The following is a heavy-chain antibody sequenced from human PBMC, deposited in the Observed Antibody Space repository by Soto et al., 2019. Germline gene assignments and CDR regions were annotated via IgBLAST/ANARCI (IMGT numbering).Heavy chain of an antibody. CDR3: ARATQSYYDTSGYYSYVH. V-gene: IGHV3-7*05. CDR2: INQDGSEK. Sequence: GGSLRQSCATSRFSFRTFWLNWVRGAPGRGLEWVANINQDGSEKYYVDSVKGRFTISRDNAQNSLYLQMNNLRAEDTAFYFCARATQSYYDTSGYYSYVHWGQGA. CDR1: RFSFRTFW. D-gene: IGHD3-22*01. J-gene: IGHJ4*02.